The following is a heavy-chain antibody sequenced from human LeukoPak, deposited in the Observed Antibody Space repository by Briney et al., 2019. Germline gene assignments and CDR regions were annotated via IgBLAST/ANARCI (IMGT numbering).Heavy chain of an antibody. Sequence: GASVKVSCKTSGYTFTGSYMHWVRQAPGQGLEWMGWINPNSGGTNYAQKFQGRVTMTRDTSISTAYMELSRLRSDDTAVYYWARVHYYDHKNYYYDYWGQGTLVTVSS. J-gene: IGHJ4*02. CDR1: GYTFTGSY. CDR3: ARVHYYDHKNYYYDY. V-gene: IGHV1-2*02. CDR2: INPNSGGT. D-gene: IGHD3-22*01.